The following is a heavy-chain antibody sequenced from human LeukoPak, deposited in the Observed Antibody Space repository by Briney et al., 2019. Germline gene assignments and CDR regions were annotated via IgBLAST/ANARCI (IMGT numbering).Heavy chain of an antibody. CDR3: ATGGDGGNPMRFDP. J-gene: IGHJ5*02. CDR1: GYTFTDYY. Sequence: GATVKISCKVSGYTFTDYYMHWVQQAPGKGLEWMGLVDPEDGETIYAEKFQGRVTITPDTSPDTAYMELSSLRSEDTAVYYCATGGDGGNPMRFDPWGQGTLVTVSS. D-gene: IGHD4-23*01. V-gene: IGHV1-69-2*01. CDR2: VDPEDGET.